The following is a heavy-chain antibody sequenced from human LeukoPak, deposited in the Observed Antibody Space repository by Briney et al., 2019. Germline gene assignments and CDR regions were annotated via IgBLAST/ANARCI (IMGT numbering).Heavy chain of an antibody. J-gene: IGHJ3*02. CDR1: GFTFDDYG. CDR3: ARGLAVAGTGDAFDI. V-gene: IGHV3-20*04. D-gene: IGHD6-19*01. CDR2: INWNGGST. Sequence: GGSLRLSCAASGFTFDDYGMSWVRQAPGKGLEWVSGINWNGGSTGYADSVKGRFTISRDNAKNSLYLQMNSLRAEDTAVYYCARGLAVAGTGDAFDIWGQGTMVTVSS.